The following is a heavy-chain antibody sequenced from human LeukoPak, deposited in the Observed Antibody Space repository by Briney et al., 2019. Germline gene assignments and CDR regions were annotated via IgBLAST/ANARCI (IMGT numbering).Heavy chain of an antibody. CDR1: GFIFGNRA. CDR3: AKEGGYCSSSSCSDYFDY. V-gene: IGHV3-23*01. D-gene: IGHD2-2*01. CDR2: ISGSGGST. Sequence: GGSLRLSCAASGFIFGNRAMSWVRQAPGKGLEWVSTISGSGGSTYYAESVKGRCTLSRDNSKDTPYLQLNSLRVEDTAVYYCAKEGGYCSSSSCSDYFDYWGQGSLVTVSS. J-gene: IGHJ4*02.